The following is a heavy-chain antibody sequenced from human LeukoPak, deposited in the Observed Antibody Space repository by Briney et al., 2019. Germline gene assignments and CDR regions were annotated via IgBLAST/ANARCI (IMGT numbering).Heavy chain of an antibody. D-gene: IGHD3-3*01. V-gene: IGHV3-66*02. CDR1: GFTFSSYA. CDR3: ASGGHYDFWSGYSSLDY. J-gene: IGHJ4*02. CDR2: IYSGGST. Sequence: GGSLRLSCAASGFTFSSYAMSWVRQAPGKGLEWVSVIYSGGSTYYADSVKGRFTISRDNSKNTLYLQMNSLRAEDTAVYYCASGGHYDFWSGYSSLDYWGQGTLVTVSS.